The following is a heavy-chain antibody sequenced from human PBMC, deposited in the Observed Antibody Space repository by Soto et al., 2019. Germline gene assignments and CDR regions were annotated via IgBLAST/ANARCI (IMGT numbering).Heavy chain of an antibody. Sequence: EVQLLESGGGLVQPGGSLRLSYAASGFTFSSYAMSWVRQAPGKGLEWVSAISGSGGSTYYADSVKGRFTISRDNSKNTLYLQMNSLRAEDTAVYYCAAMSREYYYYGMDVWGQGTTVTVSS. D-gene: IGHD1-26*01. CDR2: ISGSGGST. J-gene: IGHJ6*02. CDR3: AAMSREYYYYGMDV. CDR1: GFTFSSYA. V-gene: IGHV3-23*01.